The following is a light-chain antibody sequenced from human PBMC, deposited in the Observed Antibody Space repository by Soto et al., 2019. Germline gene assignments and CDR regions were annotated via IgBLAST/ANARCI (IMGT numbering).Light chain of an antibody. CDR1: SIDVGAYNY. Sequence: QSALTQPASVSGSPGQSITISCTGTSIDVGAYNYVSWYQQHPGKAPKLMIYEVGNRPSGVSNRFSGSKSGNSASLTISGLQAEDEADYYCSSYSSSITVVFGGGTQLTVL. CDR3: SSYSSSITVV. J-gene: IGLJ2*01. CDR2: EVG. V-gene: IGLV2-14*01.